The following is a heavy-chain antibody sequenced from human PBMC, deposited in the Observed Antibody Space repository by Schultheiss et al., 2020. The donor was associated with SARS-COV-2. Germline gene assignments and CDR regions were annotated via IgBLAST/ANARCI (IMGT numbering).Heavy chain of an antibody. Sequence: GGSLRLSCGASAFLFDDYSLVWVRQTPGKGLQWVSLITWGSTGTSCADSLKGRFTISRDNAKNSLYLQMNSLRAEDTAVYYCAKGRVAGRYYYYGMDVWGQGTTVTVSS. V-gene: IGHV3-43*01. J-gene: IGHJ6*02. CDR1: AFLFDDYS. CDR2: ITWGSTGT. D-gene: IGHD6-19*01. CDR3: AKGRVAGRYYYYGMDV.